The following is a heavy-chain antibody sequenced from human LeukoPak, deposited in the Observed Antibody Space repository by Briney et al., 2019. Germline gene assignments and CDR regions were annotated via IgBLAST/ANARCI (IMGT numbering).Heavy chain of an antibody. CDR1: GGSISSGSYY. Sequence: SETLSLTCTVSGGSISSGSYYWSWIRQPAGKGLEWIGRIYTSRSTNYNPSLKSRVTISVDTSKNQFSLKLSSVTAADTAVYYCARDFKGDYYYYYMDVWGKGTTVTVSS. CDR2: IYTSRST. J-gene: IGHJ6*03. V-gene: IGHV4-61*02. CDR3: ARDFKGDYYYYYMDV.